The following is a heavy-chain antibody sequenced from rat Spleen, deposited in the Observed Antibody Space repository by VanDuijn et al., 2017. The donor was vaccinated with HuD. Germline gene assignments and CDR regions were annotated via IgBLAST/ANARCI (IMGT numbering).Heavy chain of an antibody. V-gene: IGHV5S10*01. CDR2: IIYDGSRT. CDR3: ARLSHYWYFDF. Sequence: EVQLVESGGGLVRPGRSLKVSCAASGFTFSDYNMAWVRQAPKKGLEWVATIIYDGSRTYYRDSVKGRFTISRDNAKSTLYLQMDSLRSEDTATYYCARLSHYWYFDFWGPGTMVTVSS. CDR1: GFTFSDYN. J-gene: IGHJ1*01. D-gene: IGHD3-8*01.